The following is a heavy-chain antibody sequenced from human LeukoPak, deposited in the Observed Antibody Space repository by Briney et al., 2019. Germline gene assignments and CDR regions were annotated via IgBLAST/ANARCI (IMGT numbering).Heavy chain of an antibody. V-gene: IGHV4-39*01. J-gene: IGHJ6*02. D-gene: IGHD3-10*01. CDR2: FYYSGRT. CDR1: GGSISSSSYY. CDR3: AAMGGALAWGSGSYYLGVYYYYYGMDV. Sequence: SETLSLTCTVSGGSISSSSYYWGWIRQPPGKGLEWIGSFYYSGRTYYNPSLKSRVTISVDTSKNQFSLKLSSVTAADTAVYYCAAMGGALAWGSGSYYLGVYYYYYGMDVWGQGTTVTVSS.